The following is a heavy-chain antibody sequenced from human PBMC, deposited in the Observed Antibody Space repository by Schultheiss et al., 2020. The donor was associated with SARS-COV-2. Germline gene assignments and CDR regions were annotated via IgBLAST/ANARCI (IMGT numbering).Heavy chain of an antibody. J-gene: IGHJ3*02. CDR2: ISGSGGST. Sequence: GGSLRLSCAASGFTFSDYYMSWIRQAPGKGLEWVSAISGSGGSTYYADSVKGRFTISRDNSKNTLYLQMNSLRAEDTAVYYCAKVASYDILTGYYKEAFDIWGQGTMVTVSS. CDR3: AKVASYDILTGYYKEAFDI. D-gene: IGHD3-9*01. V-gene: IGHV3-23*01. CDR1: GFTFSDYY.